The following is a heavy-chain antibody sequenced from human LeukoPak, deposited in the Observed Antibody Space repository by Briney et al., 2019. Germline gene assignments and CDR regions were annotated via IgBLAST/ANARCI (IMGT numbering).Heavy chain of an antibody. Sequence: SETLSLTCTVSGGSISSSSYYWGRIRQPPGKGREGNGSISYTGSTYYTPSLKIRVTVSVDKSKNQFALNLSSVTAADTAVYYCAREGDDDYGPKATGFDPWGQGTLVTVSS. V-gene: IGHV4-39*06. CDR3: AREGDDDYGPKATGFDP. J-gene: IGHJ5*02. CDR1: GGSISSSSYY. D-gene: IGHD4-17*01. CDR2: ISYTGST.